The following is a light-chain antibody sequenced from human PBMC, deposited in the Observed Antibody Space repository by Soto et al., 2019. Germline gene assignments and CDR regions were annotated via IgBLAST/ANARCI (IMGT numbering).Light chain of an antibody. CDR3: FLADSGAVV. Sequence: QAVVTQEPSLTVSPGGTVTLTCGSSTGTVTSGHYPYWFQQKPGQAPRTLIYETSNKHSWTPARFSGFLLGGKAALTLSGAQPEDEADYYCFLADSGAVVFGGGTKLTVL. CDR1: TGTVTSGHY. V-gene: IGLV7-46*01. J-gene: IGLJ2*01. CDR2: ETS.